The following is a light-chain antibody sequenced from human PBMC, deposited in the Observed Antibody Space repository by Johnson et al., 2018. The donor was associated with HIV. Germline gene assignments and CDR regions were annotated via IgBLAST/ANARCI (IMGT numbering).Light chain of an antibody. V-gene: IGLV1-51*02. CDR2: ENN. CDR1: SYNIGNNY. J-gene: IGLJ1*01. Sequence: QFVLTQPPSVSAAPGQNVNISCSGGSYNIGNNYVSWYQQFPGTAPKLLIYENNKRPSGIPDRFSDSQSGASATLAITGLQTGDEADYYCGPWDTSLGAQFLFGSGTKVTVL. CDR3: GPWDTSLGAQFL.